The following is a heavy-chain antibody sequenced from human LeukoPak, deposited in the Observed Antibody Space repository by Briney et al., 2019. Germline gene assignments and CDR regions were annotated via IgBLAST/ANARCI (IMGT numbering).Heavy chain of an antibody. J-gene: IGHJ4*02. CDR2: IYTSGST. D-gene: IGHD1-26*01. CDR1: GGSISSGSYY. Sequence: PSETLSLTCTVSGGSISSGSYYWSWIRQPAGKGLEWIGRIYTSGSTNYNPSLKSRVTISVDTSKNQFSLKLSSVTAADTAVYYCARGLRYYVRVGHFDYWGQGTLVTVSS. V-gene: IGHV4-61*02. CDR3: ARGLRYYVRVGHFDY.